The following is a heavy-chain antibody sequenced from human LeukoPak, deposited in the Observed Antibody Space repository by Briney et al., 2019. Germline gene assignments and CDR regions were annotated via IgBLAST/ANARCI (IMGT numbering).Heavy chain of an antibody. D-gene: IGHD3-3*01. J-gene: IGHJ5*02. V-gene: IGHV3-23*01. CDR3: AKERAYYDFWSGKRGDNWFDP. CDR2: ISGSGGST. CDR1: GFTFSSYA. Sequence: GGSLRLSCAASGFTFSSYAMSWVRQAPGKGLEWVSAISGSGGSTYYADSVKGRFTISRDNSKNTLYLQMNSLRAEDTAVYYCAKERAYYDFWSGKRGDNWFDPWGQGTLVTVSS.